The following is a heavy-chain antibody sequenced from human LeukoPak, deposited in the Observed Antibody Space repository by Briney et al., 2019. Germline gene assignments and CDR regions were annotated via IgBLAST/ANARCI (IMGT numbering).Heavy chain of an antibody. J-gene: IGHJ6*03. V-gene: IGHV3-30*04. CDR2: ISYDGSNK. CDR3: ARGVASKDKGPYYYYYYMDV. D-gene: IGHD2-15*01. CDR1: GFTFSSFA. Sequence: PGGSLRLSCAASGFTFSSFAMHWVRQAPGKGLEWVAVISYDGSNKYYADSVKGRFTISRDNSKNTLYLQMNSLRAGDTAVYYCARGVASKDKGPYYYYYYMDVWGKGTTVTVSS.